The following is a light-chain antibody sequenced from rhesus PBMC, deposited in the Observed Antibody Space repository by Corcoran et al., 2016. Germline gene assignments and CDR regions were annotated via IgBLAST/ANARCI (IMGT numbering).Light chain of an antibody. Sequence: DIVMTQTPLSLPVTPGEPASISCRSSQSLLDSEDGNTYLDWYLQKPGQSPQLLIYEVSTRTSGVPVRFSVRGADTDFTLKISRVEAEDVGVYYCMQALEFPFTFGPGTKLDIK. CDR2: EVS. J-gene: IGKJ3*01. V-gene: IGKV2-104*02. CDR3: MQALEFPFT. CDR1: QSLLDSEDGNTY.